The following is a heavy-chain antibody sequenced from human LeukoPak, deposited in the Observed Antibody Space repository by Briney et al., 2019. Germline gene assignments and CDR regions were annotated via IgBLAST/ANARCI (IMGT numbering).Heavy chain of an antibody. J-gene: IGHJ4*02. CDR2: ISGDGGST. CDR3: AGGWDYFDY. Sequence: GGSLRLFCAASGFTFDDYAMHWVRQAPGKGLEWVSLISGDGGSTYYAGSVKGRFTISRDNAKNTLYLQMNSLRAEDTAVYYCAGGWDYFDYWGQGTMVTVSS. D-gene: IGHD1-26*01. CDR1: GFTFDDYA. V-gene: IGHV3-43*02.